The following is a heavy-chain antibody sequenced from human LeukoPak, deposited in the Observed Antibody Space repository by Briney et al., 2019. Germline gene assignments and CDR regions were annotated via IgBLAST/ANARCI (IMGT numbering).Heavy chain of an antibody. D-gene: IGHD3-16*02. J-gene: IGHJ4*02. V-gene: IGHV3-48*01. Sequence: GGSLRLSCAASGFTFSSYSMNWVRQAPGKGLEWVSNISSSSSTIYYADSEKGRFTISRDNAKNSLYLQMNSLRAEDTAVYYCARVVWGGYRKDYWGQGTLVTVSS. CDR3: ARVVWGGYRKDY. CDR1: GFTFSSYS. CDR2: ISSSSSTI.